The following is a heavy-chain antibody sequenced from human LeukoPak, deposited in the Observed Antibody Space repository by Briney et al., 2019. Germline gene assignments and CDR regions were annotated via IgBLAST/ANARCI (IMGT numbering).Heavy chain of an antibody. Sequence: ASVRVSCKASGYTFTSYYMHWVRQAPGQGLEWMGIINPSGGSTSYAQKFQGRVTMTRDTSTSTVYMELSSLRSEDTAVYYCARDERAEVVSSSGDYWYFDLWGRGTLVTVSS. V-gene: IGHV1-46*01. J-gene: IGHJ2*01. CDR1: GYTFTSYY. CDR3: ARDERAEVVSSSGDYWYFDL. D-gene: IGHD6-13*01. CDR2: INPSGGST.